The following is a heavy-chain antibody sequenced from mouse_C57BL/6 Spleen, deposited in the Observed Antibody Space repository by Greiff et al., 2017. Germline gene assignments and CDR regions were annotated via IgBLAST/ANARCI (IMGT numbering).Heavy chain of an antibody. CDR1: GFNIKDDY. CDR3: TTPITTVGARAMDY. CDR2: IDPENGDT. V-gene: IGHV14-4*01. D-gene: IGHD1-1*01. J-gene: IGHJ4*01. Sequence: EVQLQQSGAELVRPGASVKLSCTASGFNIKDDYMHWVKQRPEQGLEWIGWIDPENGDTEYASKFPGKATITADTSSNTAYLQLSSLTHDDTAVYYCTTPITTVGARAMDYWGQGTSVTVSS.